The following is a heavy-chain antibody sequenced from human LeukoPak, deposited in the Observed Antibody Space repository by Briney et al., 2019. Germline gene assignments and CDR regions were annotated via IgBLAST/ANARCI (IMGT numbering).Heavy chain of an antibody. V-gene: IGHV3-7*01. CDR1: GFTFSNDW. J-gene: IGHJ4*02. CDR3: ARDSRGRSRPYYFDY. D-gene: IGHD1-14*01. CDR2: MKPDGSEK. Sequence: GGSLRLSCAASGFTFSNDWMSWVRQAPGKGLEWGANMKPDGSEKYYVDSVKGRFTISGDNAKNSLYLQMNSLRAEDTAVYYCARDSRGRSRPYYFDYWGQGTLVTVSS.